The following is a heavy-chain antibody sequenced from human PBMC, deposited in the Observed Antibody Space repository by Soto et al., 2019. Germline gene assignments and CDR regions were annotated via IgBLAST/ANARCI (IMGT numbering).Heavy chain of an antibody. CDR2: IIPIFGTA. D-gene: IGHD6-19*01. Sequence: SVKVSCKASGGTFSSYAISWVRQAPGQGLEWMGGIIPIFGTANYAQKFQGRVTITADESTSTAYMELSSLRSEDTAVYYCAGARIAVAGLYYYYYYGMDVWGQGTTVTVSS. CDR3: AGARIAVAGLYYYYYYGMDV. CDR1: GGTFSSYA. V-gene: IGHV1-69*13. J-gene: IGHJ6*02.